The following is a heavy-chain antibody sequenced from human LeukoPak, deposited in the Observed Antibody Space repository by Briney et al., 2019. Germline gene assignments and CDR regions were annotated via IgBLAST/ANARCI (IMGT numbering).Heavy chain of an antibody. V-gene: IGHV3-15*05. CDR1: GITFSDAW. D-gene: IGHD3-10*01. CDR2: IKSKTDGATT. Sequence: EGSLRHSCAVSGITFSDAWMSWVRQAPGKGLEWVGRIKSKTDGATTDYAAPVKGRFTISRDDSKNTLYLQMNSLKTEDTAVYYCTTDYFGSGNFWGKGTLVTASS. J-gene: IGHJ4*02. CDR3: TTDYFGSGNF.